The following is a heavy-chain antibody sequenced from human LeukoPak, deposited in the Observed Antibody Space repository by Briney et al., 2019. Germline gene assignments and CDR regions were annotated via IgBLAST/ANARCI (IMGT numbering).Heavy chain of an antibody. CDR1: GFTFSSYG. Sequence: PGGSLRLSCAASGFTFSSYGMHWVRQAPGKGLEWVAFIRYDGSNKYYADSVKGRFTISRDNSKNTLYLQMNSLRAEDTAVYYCAKVGVVVVAAADYWGQGTLVTVSS. CDR2: IRYDGSNK. J-gene: IGHJ4*02. D-gene: IGHD2-15*01. V-gene: IGHV3-30*02. CDR3: AKVGVVVVAAADY.